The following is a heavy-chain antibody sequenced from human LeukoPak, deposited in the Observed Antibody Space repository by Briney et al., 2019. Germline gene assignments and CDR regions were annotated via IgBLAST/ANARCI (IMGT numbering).Heavy chain of an antibody. V-gene: IGHV4-61*02. CDR2: IETSGSI. D-gene: IGHD3-22*01. Sequence: SQTLSLTCNVSGGSVRSGSYYWSWIRQPAGKGLEWIGRIETSGSINYNPSLMSRVTISVDTSKNQFSLNLSSVTAADTAVYYCARASRDSSGYYYGFDSWGQGTLVTVSS. CDR3: ARASRDSSGYYYGFDS. J-gene: IGHJ4*02. CDR1: GGSVRSGSYY.